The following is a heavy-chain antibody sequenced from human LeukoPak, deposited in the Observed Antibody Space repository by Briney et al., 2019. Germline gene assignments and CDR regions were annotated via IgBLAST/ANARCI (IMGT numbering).Heavy chain of an antibody. CDR1: GGSISSYY. V-gene: IGHV4-59*01. Sequence: NPSETLSLTCTVSGGSISSYYWSWIRQPPGKGLEWIGYIYYSGSTNYNPSLKSRVTISVDTSKNQFSLKLSSVTAADTAVYYCARRIAARAFDYWGQGTQVTVSS. J-gene: IGHJ4*02. CDR2: IYYSGST. D-gene: IGHD6-6*01. CDR3: ARRIAARAFDY.